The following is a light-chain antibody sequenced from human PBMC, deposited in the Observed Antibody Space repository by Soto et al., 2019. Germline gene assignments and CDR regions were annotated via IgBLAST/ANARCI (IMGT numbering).Light chain of an antibody. CDR1: SSNIGAGYD. CDR3: QSYDNSLSGVRV. CDR2: GQN. J-gene: IGLJ3*02. Sequence: QSVLTQPPSVSGAPGQRVTISCTGTSSNIGAGYDVHWYRQLPGTAPKLLIFGQNNRPAGVPDRFSGTKSGTSASLAITGLQAEDEAVYFCQSYDNSLSGVRVFGGGTQLTVL. V-gene: IGLV1-40*01.